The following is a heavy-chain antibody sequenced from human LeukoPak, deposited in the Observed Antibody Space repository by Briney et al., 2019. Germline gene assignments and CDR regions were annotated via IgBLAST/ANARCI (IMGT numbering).Heavy chain of an antibody. CDR3: ARARIQLWLGWFDP. V-gene: IGHV4-38-2*01. J-gene: IGHJ5*02. Sequence: PGGSLRLSCAASGFTFSTYAMSWIRQPPAKGLEWIGSIYHSGSTYYNPSLKSRVTISVDTSKNQFSLKLSSVTAADTAVYYCARARIQLWLGWFDPWGQGTLVTVSS. D-gene: IGHD5-18*01. CDR1: GFTFSTYA. CDR2: IYHSGST.